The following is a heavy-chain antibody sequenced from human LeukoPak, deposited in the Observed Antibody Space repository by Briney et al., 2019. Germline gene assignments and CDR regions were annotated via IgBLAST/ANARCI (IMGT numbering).Heavy chain of an antibody. CDR3: AKDGLYGSGSYLLHYYFDY. J-gene: IGHJ4*02. D-gene: IGHD3-10*01. CDR1: GFTFSSYA. CDR2: ISGSGGST. V-gene: IGHV3-23*01. Sequence: GGSLRLSCAASGFTFSSYAMSWVRQAPGKGLEWVSAISGSGGSTYYADSVKGRFTISRDNSKNTLYLQMNSPRAEDTAVYYCAKDGLYGSGSYLLHYYFDYWGQGTLVTVSS.